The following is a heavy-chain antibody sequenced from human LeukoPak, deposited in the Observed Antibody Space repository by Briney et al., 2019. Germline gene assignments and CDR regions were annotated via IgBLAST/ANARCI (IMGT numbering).Heavy chain of an antibody. CDR1: GGSFSGYY. CDR3: ASMGDSTWYNWFDP. J-gene: IGHJ5*02. D-gene: IGHD6-13*01. V-gene: IGHV4-34*01. CDR2: TNHSGST. Sequence: SETLSLTCAVYGGSFSGYYWSWIRQPPGKGLEWIGETNHSGSTRYNPSVKSRVTISVDTSKNQLSLKLSSVTAADTAVYYCASMGDSTWYNWFDPWGQGTLVIVSS.